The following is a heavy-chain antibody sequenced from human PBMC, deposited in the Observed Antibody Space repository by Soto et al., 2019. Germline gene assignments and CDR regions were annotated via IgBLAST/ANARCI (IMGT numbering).Heavy chain of an antibody. CDR1: GGSISSSIYY. CDR3: ARSDIVVVPATFDP. Sequence: SETLSLTCTVSGGSISSSIYYWGWIRRPPGKGLEWIGSIYYSGSTYYNPSLKSRVTISVDTSKNQFSLKLSSVTAADTAVYYCARSDIVVVPATFDPWGQGTLVTVSS. D-gene: IGHD2-2*01. J-gene: IGHJ5*02. CDR2: IYYSGST. V-gene: IGHV4-39*01.